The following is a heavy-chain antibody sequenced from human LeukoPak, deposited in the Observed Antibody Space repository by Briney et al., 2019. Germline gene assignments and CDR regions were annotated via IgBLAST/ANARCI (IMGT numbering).Heavy chain of an antibody. CDR3: AKFLMTAVTTGFGS. V-gene: IGHV3-23*01. D-gene: IGHD4-17*01. CDR1: GFTFSDYS. CDR2: ISANGVRT. Sequence: AGGSLKLSCAASGFTFSDYSMNWVRQAPGKGLEWVSLISANGVRTFYADSVKGRFIISRDNSKNTLYLQMDSLRAEDTAVYYCAKFLMTAVTTGFGSWGQGTLVTVSS. J-gene: IGHJ4*02.